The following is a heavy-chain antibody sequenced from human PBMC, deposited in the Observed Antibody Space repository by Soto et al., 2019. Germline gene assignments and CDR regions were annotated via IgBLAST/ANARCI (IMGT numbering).Heavy chain of an antibody. CDR3: GRWFDP. J-gene: IGHJ5*02. V-gene: IGHV4-59*06. Sequence: SETLSLTCTVSGGSISSYYWSWIRQPPGKGLEWIGYIYYSGSTYYNPSLKSRVTISVDTSKNQFSLKLSSVTAADTAVYYCGRWFDPWGQGTLVTVSS. CDR2: IYYSGST. CDR1: GGSISSYY.